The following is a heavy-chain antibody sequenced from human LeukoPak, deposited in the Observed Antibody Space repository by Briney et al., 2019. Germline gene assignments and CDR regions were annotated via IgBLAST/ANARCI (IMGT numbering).Heavy chain of an antibody. CDR1: GFRFDTHD. CDR3: ARDSRKGGYYSEF. D-gene: IGHD3-22*01. J-gene: IGHJ4*02. CDR2: ISKTSTYI. Sequence: GGSLGLSCAASGFRFDTHDLNWVRQAPGKGLECVAHISKTSTYIHYADSVKGRFTISRDNAKNLVHLQMNSLRADDTAVYFCARDSRKGGYYSEFWGQGTVVTVSS. V-gene: IGHV3-21*01.